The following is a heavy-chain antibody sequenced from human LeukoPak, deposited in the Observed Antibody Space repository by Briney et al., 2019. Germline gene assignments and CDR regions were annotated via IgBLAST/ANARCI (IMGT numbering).Heavy chain of an antibody. CDR1: GGTFRTYS. CDR3: ARVDRYHFYLDV. Sequence: GSLVKVSCKASGGTFRTYSVTWVRQAPGQGLEWMGGIIPIFGTPNYAQKFQGRVKVTTDDATGTAYMELSSLMSEDTAIYYCARVDRYHFYLDVWGKGTPVTVSS. CDR2: IIPIFGTP. V-gene: IGHV1-69*05. J-gene: IGHJ6*03.